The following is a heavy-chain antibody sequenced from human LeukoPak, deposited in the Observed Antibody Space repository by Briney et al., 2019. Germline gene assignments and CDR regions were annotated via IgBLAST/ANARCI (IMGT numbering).Heavy chain of an antibody. J-gene: IGHJ4*02. CDR1: GYTFTSYY. Sequence: ASVKVSCKASGYTFTSYYMHWVRQAPGQGLEWMGIVNPSGGSTYYAQNFQGRVTMTRDTSTSTVYMELSSLRPEDTAVYYCARHDLGGTSPFDYWGQGTLVTVSS. D-gene: IGHD4-23*01. CDR2: VNPSGGST. V-gene: IGHV1-46*01. CDR3: ARHDLGGTSPFDY.